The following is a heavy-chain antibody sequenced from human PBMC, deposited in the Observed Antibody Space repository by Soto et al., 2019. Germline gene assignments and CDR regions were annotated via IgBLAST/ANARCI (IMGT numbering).Heavy chain of an antibody. CDR1: GGSISSGDYY. J-gene: IGHJ5*02. Sequence: SETLSLTCTVSGGSISSGDYYWSWIRQPPGKGLEWIGYIYYSGSTYYNPSLKSRVTISVDTSKNQFSLKLSSVTAADTAVYYCARSAEQYYDFWSGYPKENWFDPCGQGTLVTVSS. CDR2: IYYSGST. D-gene: IGHD3-3*01. V-gene: IGHV4-30-4*01. CDR3: ARSAEQYYDFWSGYPKENWFDP.